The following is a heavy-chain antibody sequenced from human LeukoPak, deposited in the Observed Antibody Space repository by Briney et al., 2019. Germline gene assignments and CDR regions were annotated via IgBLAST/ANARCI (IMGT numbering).Heavy chain of an antibody. Sequence: GGSLRLSCAASGFTFSSYWMSWVRQAPRKGLEWVANIKQDGSEKYYVDSVKGRFTISRDNAKNSLYLQMNSLRAEDTAVYYCARVSIGGSYYLGNDAFDIWGQGTMVTVSS. CDR1: GFTFSSYW. CDR2: IKQDGSEK. D-gene: IGHD1-26*01. V-gene: IGHV3-7*01. CDR3: ARVSIGGSYYLGNDAFDI. J-gene: IGHJ3*02.